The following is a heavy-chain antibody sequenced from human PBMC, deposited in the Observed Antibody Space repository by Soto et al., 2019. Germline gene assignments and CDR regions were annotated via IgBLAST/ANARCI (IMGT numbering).Heavy chain of an antibody. CDR3: ASVSTRYSSSWYPKYYYYYYGMDV. D-gene: IGHD6-13*01. CDR2: IIPIFGTA. J-gene: IGHJ6*02. Sequence: SVKVSCKASGGTFSSYAISWVRQAPGQGLEWMGRIIPIFGTANYAQKFQGRVTITADESTSTAYMELSSLRSEDTAVYYCASVSTRYSSSWYPKYYYYYYGMDVWGQGTTVTVSS. V-gene: IGHV1-69*13. CDR1: GGTFSSYA.